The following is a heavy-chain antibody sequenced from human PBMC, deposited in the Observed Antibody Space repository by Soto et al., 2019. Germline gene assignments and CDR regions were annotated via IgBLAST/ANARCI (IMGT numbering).Heavy chain of an antibody. CDR2: ISTYNGKT. Sequence: ASVKVSCKASGYTFTTYGITWVRQAPAQALEWMGWISTYNGKTNYDQTPKGRVTMTTDTLTRQVYLELSSLTSADTAVYYCARPDRYSSGWYWFDPWGQGTLVTVSS. CDR1: GYTFTTYG. CDR3: ARPDRYSSGWYWFDP. V-gene: IGHV1-18*04. J-gene: IGHJ5*02. D-gene: IGHD6-19*01.